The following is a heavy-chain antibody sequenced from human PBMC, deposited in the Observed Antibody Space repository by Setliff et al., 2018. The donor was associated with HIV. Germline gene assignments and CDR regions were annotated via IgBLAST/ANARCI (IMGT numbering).Heavy chain of an antibody. CDR1: GFSFSSYG. CDR3: ARSRSTRDAFDI. CDR2: ISSTSSNI. D-gene: IGHD1-1*01. J-gene: IGHJ3*02. Sequence: PGGSLRLSCAASGFSFSSYGMNWVRQAPGKGLEWVSYISSTSSNIYYVDSVEGRFTISRDYASNSLYLEMNSLRVEDTAIYYCARSRSTRDAFDIWGQGTMVTVS. V-gene: IGHV3-48*04.